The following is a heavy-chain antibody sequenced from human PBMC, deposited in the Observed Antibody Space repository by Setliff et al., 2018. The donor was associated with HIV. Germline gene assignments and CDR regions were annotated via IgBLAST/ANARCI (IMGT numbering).Heavy chain of an antibody. CDR1: GGSISSYY. D-gene: IGHD3-9*01. Sequence: ASETLSLTCTVSGGSISSYYWGWIRQPPGKGLEWIGSIYYSGSTYYNPSLKSRVTISVDTSKNQFSLKLSSVTAADTAVYYCARRGAYYDILTGYRSHYFDYWGQGTLVTVSS. CDR3: ARRGAYYDILTGYRSHYFDY. J-gene: IGHJ4*02. V-gene: IGHV4-39*01. CDR2: IYYSGST.